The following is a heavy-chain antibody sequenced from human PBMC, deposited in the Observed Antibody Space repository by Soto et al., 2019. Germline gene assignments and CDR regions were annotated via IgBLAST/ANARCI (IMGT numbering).Heavy chain of an antibody. CDR1: GFTFSSYD. V-gene: IGHV3-13*05. CDR3: ARAHYGSTGYYYGMDV. J-gene: IGHJ6*02. Sequence: GGSLRLSCAASGFTFSSYDMHWVRQATGKGLEWVSAIGTAGDPYYPGSMKGRFTISRENAKNSLYLQMNSLRAGDTAVYYCARAHYGSTGYYYGMDVWGQGTTVTVSS. D-gene: IGHD3-10*01. CDR2: IGTAGDP.